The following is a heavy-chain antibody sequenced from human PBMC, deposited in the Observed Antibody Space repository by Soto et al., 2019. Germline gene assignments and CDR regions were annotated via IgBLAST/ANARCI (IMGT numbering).Heavy chain of an antibody. D-gene: IGHD3-9*01. Sequence: SETLSHTCSVSGDSISSSPYYWGWIRQSPGKGLEWIGSVFQSGSTEYNPSLKRRVTISVDTPKNQFSLKLSSVTAADTAVYYCARHSSSGIYYNILTGQFYFDYWGPGTLVT. CDR3: ARHSSSGIYYNILTGQFYFDY. J-gene: IGHJ4*02. CDR1: GDSISSSPYY. V-gene: IGHV4-39*01. CDR2: VFQSGST.